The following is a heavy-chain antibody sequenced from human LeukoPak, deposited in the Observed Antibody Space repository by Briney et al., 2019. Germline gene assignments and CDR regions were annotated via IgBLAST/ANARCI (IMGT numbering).Heavy chain of an antibody. CDR3: AREGRSSTPGY. V-gene: IGHV4-4*07. CDR1: GGSISSYY. CDR2: ISSSGST. D-gene: IGHD2-15*01. J-gene: IGHJ4*02. Sequence: PSETLSLTCTVSGGSISSYYWSWIRQPAGKGLEWIGRISSSGSTDYNPSLKSRVTMSVDTSKTQCPLKLSSVTAADTAVYYCAREGRSSTPGYWGQGTLVTVSS.